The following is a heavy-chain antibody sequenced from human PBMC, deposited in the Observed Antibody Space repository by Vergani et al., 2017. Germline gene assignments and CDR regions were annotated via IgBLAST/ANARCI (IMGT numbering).Heavy chain of an antibody. CDR2: IDPSDSYT. J-gene: IGHJ6*02. Sequence: EVQLVQSGAEVKKPGESLRISCKGSGYSFTSYWISWVRQMPGKGLEWMGRIDPSDSYTNYSPSFQGHVTISADKSIITAYLQWSSLKASDTAIYYCARHVAVSGKAWGPYYYCGMDVWGQGTTVTVSS. CDR1: GYSFTSYW. CDR3: ARHVAVSGKAWGPYYYCGMDV. D-gene: IGHD6-19*01. V-gene: IGHV5-10-1*01.